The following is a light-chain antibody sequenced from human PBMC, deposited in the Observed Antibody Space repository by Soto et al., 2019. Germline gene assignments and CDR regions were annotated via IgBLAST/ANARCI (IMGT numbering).Light chain of an antibody. CDR1: SGDIGGYDY. CDR3: SSYAGGNNPYV. CDR2: EVT. V-gene: IGLV2-8*01. J-gene: IGLJ1*01. Sequence: ALTQPPSASGSPGQSVTISCTGTSGDIGGYDYVSWYQQHPGKAPKLMIYEVTKRPLGVPDRFSGSKSGNTASLTVSGLQAEDEADYYCSSYAGGNNPYVFGTGTKVTVL.